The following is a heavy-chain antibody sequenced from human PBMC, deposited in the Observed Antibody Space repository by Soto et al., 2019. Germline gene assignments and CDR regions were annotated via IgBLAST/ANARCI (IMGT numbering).Heavy chain of an antibody. V-gene: IGHV4-34*01. Sequence: QVQLQQWGAGLLKPSETLSLTCAVYGGSFSGYYWSWIRQPPGKGLEWIGEINHSGSTNYNPSLKGRVTKSVDTSKNQFSLKLSSVTAADTAVYYCAGPGCSSTSCPNWFDPWGQGTLVTVSS. CDR2: INHSGST. D-gene: IGHD2-2*01. CDR1: GGSFSGYY. CDR3: AGPGCSSTSCPNWFDP. J-gene: IGHJ5*02.